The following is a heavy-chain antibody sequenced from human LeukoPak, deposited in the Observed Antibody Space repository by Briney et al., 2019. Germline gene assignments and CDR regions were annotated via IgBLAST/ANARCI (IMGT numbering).Heavy chain of an antibody. V-gene: IGHV4-30-4*01. D-gene: IGHD4-17*01. CDR3: ARSTVTPNWFDP. CDR1: GGSISSGDYY. Sequence: SETLSLTCTVSGGSISSGDYYWSWIRQPPGKGLEWIGYIYYSGSTYYNPSLKSRVTISVDTSKNQFSLKLSSVTAADTAVYYCARSTVTPNWFDPWGQGTLVTVSS. J-gene: IGHJ5*02. CDR2: IYYSGST.